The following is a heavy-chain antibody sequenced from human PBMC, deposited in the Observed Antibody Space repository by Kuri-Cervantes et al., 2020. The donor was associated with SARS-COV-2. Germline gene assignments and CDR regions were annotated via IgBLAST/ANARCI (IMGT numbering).Heavy chain of an antibody. Sequence: SETLSLTCTVSGGSISSGGYYWSWIRQPPGKGLEWIGYIYHSGSTYYNPSLKSRVTISVDRSKNQFSLKLSSVTAADTAVYYCARVPTRSPLTYHAFDIWGQGTMVTVSS. CDR3: ARVPTRSPLTYHAFDI. J-gene: IGHJ3*02. CDR2: IYHSGST. D-gene: IGHD1-20*01. V-gene: IGHV4-30-2*01. CDR1: GGSISSGGYY.